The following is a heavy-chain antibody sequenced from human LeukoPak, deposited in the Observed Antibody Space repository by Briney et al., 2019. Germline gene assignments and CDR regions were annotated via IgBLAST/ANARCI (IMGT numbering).Heavy chain of an antibody. CDR2: GDYSGGT. V-gene: IGHV4-39*07. J-gene: IGHJ4*02. Sequence: SETLSLTCTVSGDSFSSVKDYWAWIRQPPGKGLEWIASGDYSGGTYYNPSLESRVAISADMSKNQISLKLSSVTAADTAVYYCARERGEEYSSGWYKRNYFDNWGQGTRVTVSS. CDR1: GDSFSSVKDY. CDR3: ARERGEEYSSGWYKRNYFDN. D-gene: IGHD6-19*01.